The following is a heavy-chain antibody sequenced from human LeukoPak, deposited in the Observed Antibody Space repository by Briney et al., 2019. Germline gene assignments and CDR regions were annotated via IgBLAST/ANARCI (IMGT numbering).Heavy chain of an antibody. V-gene: IGHV1-2*02. D-gene: IGHD4-17*01. Sequence: GASVKVSCKASVYTFTGYYMHWVRQAPGQGLEWMGWINPNSGGTNYAQKFQGRVTMTRDTSISTAYMELSRLRSDDTAVYYCARATVTNDYFDYWGQGTLVTVSS. CDR1: VYTFTGYY. CDR2: INPNSGGT. CDR3: ARATVTNDYFDY. J-gene: IGHJ4*02.